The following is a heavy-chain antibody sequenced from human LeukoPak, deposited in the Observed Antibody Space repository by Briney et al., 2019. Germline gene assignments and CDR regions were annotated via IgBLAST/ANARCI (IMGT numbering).Heavy chain of an antibody. CDR2: IIPILGIA. Sequence: VASVKVSCKASGGTFSSYAISWVRQAPGQGLEWMGRIIPILGIANYAQKFQGRVTITADKSTSTAYMELSSLRSEDTAVYYCAVFTTRKLLWFGEDNSWGQGTLVTVSS. CDR1: GGTFSSYA. D-gene: IGHD3-10*01. CDR3: AVFTTRKLLWFGEDNS. J-gene: IGHJ4*02. V-gene: IGHV1-69*04.